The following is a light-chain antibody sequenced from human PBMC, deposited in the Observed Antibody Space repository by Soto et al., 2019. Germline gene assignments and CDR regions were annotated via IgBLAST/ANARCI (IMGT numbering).Light chain of an antibody. J-gene: IGLJ3*02. CDR2: EVS. V-gene: IGLV2-8*01. Sequence: QSALTQPPSASGSPGQSVTISCTGTSRDVGGYNYVSWYQQHPGKAPKLMIYEVSERPSGVPDRFSGSKSGNTASLTVSGLQAEDEADYYCSSYAGRNNWVFGGGIKVTVL. CDR3: SSYAGRNNWV. CDR1: SRDVGGYNY.